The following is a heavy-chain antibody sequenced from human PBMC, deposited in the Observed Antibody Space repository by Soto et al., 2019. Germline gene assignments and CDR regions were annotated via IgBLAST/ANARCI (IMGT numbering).Heavy chain of an antibody. J-gene: IGHJ1*01. V-gene: IGHV4-59*01. D-gene: IGHD2-2*01. Sequence: SETLSLTCTVAGGSINGYFWGWFRQPPGKALEWIGYIHYSGSTNYNSSLQSRVTISVDTSRTQISLKLSSVTAADTAMYYCARGDIPALDYLLPFDTRGHGTPVTVPS. CDR2: IHYSGST. CDR3: ARGDIPALDYLLPFDT. CDR1: GGSINGYF.